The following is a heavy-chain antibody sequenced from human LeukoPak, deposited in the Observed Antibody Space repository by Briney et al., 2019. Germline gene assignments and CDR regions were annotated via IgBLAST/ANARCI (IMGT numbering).Heavy chain of an antibody. J-gene: IGHJ6*03. CDR1: GYTFTSYG. Sequence: ASVKVSCKASGYTFTSYGISWVRQAPGQGLEWIGWISAYNGNTNYAQKLQGRVTMTTDTSTSTAYMELRSLRSDDTAVYYCARDVLGVYYMDVWGKGTTVTVSS. CDR3: ARDVLGVYYMDV. V-gene: IGHV1-18*01. CDR2: ISAYNGNT. D-gene: IGHD3-16*01.